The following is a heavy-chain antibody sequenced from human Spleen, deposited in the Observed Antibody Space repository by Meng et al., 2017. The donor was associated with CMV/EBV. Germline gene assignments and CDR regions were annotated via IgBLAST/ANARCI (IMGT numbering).Heavy chain of an antibody. V-gene: IGHV3-30-3*01. CDR2: ISYDGSNK. CDR3: ARVVGDYDYYYYGMDV. D-gene: IGHD4-17*01. Sequence: GGSLRLSCAASGFTFSSYALHWVRQAPGKGLEWVAVISYDGSNKYYADSVKGRFTISRDNSKNTLYLQMNSLRAEDTAVYYCARVVGDYDYYYYGMDVWGQGTTVTVSS. J-gene: IGHJ6*02. CDR1: GFTFSSYA.